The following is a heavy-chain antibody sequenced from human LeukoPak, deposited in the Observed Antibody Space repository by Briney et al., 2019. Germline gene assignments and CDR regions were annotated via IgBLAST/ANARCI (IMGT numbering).Heavy chain of an antibody. Sequence: GGSLRLSCAASGFTFSNAWMSWVRQAPGKGLEWVGRIKSKTDGGTTDYAAPVKGRFTISRDDSKNTLYMQMNSRKTEDTAVYYCTAERNWNYGPLDYWGQGTLVTVSS. D-gene: IGHD1-7*01. CDR3: TAERNWNYGPLDY. J-gene: IGHJ4*02. CDR2: IKSKTDGGTT. CDR1: GFTFSNAW. V-gene: IGHV3-15*01.